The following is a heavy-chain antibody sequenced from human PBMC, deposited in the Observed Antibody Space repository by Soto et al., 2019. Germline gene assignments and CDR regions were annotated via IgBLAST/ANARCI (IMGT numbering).Heavy chain of an antibody. Sequence: GGSLRLSCAASGFTFSSYSMNWVRQAPGKGLEWVSSISSTTSYIYYGDSMKGRFTISRDNAKNSLYLEMNSLRAEDTAVYYCARESEDLTSNFDYWGQGTLVTVSS. V-gene: IGHV3-21*06. CDR1: GFTFSSYS. CDR2: ISSTTSYI. J-gene: IGHJ4*02. CDR3: ARESEDLTSNFDY.